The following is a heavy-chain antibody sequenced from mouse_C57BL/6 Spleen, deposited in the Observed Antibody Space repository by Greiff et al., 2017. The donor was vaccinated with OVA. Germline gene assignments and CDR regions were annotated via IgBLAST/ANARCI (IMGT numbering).Heavy chain of an antibody. J-gene: IGHJ4*01. D-gene: IGHD1-1*01. CDR1: GYTFTSYW. CDR2: IDPNSGGT. CDR3: ARWGWTTKNAMDY. Sequence: QVQLKQPGAELVKPGASVKLSCKASGYTFTSYWMHWVKQRPGRGLEWIGRIDPNSGGTKYNEKFKSKATLTVDKPSSTAYMQLSSLTSEDSAVYYCARWGWTTKNAMDYWSQGTSVTVSS. V-gene: IGHV1-72*01.